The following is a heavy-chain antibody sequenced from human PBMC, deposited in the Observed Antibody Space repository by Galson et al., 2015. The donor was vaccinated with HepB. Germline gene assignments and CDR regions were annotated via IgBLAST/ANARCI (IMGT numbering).Heavy chain of an antibody. CDR1: GYTLTELS. Sequence: SVKVSCKVSGYTLTELSMHWVRQAPGKGLECLGGFDPEDGETIYAQKFQGRVTMTEDTSTDTAYMELSSLRSEDTAVYYCATARWLRTGFGYWGQGTLVTVSS. CDR2: FDPEDGET. CDR3: ATARWLRTGFGY. J-gene: IGHJ4*02. V-gene: IGHV1-24*01. D-gene: IGHD5-12*01.